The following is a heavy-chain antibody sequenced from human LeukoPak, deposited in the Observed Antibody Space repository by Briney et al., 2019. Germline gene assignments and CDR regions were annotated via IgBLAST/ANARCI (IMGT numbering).Heavy chain of an antibody. V-gene: IGHV3-30*19. Sequence: GRSLRLSCAASGFTFSSYGMHWVRQAPGKGLEWVAVISYDGSNKYYADSVKGRFTISRDNSKNTLYLQMNSLRAEDTAVYYCASPVRVGTGAFDIWGQGTMVTVSS. J-gene: IGHJ3*02. CDR1: GFTFSSYG. CDR2: ISYDGSNK. D-gene: IGHD2-8*02. CDR3: ASPVRVGTGAFDI.